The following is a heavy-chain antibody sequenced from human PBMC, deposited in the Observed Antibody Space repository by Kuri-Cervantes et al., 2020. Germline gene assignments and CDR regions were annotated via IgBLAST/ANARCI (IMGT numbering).Heavy chain of an antibody. D-gene: IGHD1-26*01. CDR2: IIPIFGTA. CDR3: TRGEGAKGAFDI. V-gene: IGHV1-69*06. Sequence: SVKVSCKASGGTFSSYAISWVRQAPGQGLEWMGGIIPIFGTANYAQKFQGRVTMTEDTSTDTAYMELSSLRSEDMAVYYCTRGEGAKGAFDIWGQGTMVTVSS. CDR1: GGTFSSYA. J-gene: IGHJ3*02.